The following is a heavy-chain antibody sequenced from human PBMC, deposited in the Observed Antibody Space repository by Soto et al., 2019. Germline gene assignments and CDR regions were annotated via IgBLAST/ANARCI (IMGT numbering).Heavy chain of an antibody. CDR1: GFTSSNAW. Sequence: GVSLRLSCAASGFTSSNAWMNWVRQAPGKGLEWVGHIKTKCEGGTTDYAVPVKGRFTISRDDARNTVYLQMNSLKTEDTAMYYCTTDVWESLSSDYWGQRTLVTVSS. D-gene: IGHD3-16*01. CDR2: IKTKCEGGTT. CDR3: TTDVWESLSSDY. V-gene: IGHV3-15*07. J-gene: IGHJ4*02.